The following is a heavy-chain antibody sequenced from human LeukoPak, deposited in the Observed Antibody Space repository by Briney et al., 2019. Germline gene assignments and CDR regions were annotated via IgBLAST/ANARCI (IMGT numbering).Heavy chain of an antibody. CDR3: ARDRIVAPET. CDR2: IYTSGST. Sequence: SETLSLTFCVSGDSISSGSDSWSWIRQPAGKGLEWIGRIYTSGSTNYNPSRKSRVTISIETSKNQFSLKLSSVTAADTAVYYCARDRIVAPETWGQGTLVTVS. V-gene: IGHV4-61*02. J-gene: IGHJ4*02. D-gene: IGHD6-6*01. CDR1: GDSISSGSDS.